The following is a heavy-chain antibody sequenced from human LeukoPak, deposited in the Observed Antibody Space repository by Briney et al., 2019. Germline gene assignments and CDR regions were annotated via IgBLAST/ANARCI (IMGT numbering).Heavy chain of an antibody. CDR3: ARAMVRGSLDY. Sequence: PSETLSLTCTVSGGSISSSSYYWGWIRQPPGKGLEWIGSIYYSGSTYYNPSLKSRVTISVDTSKNQFSLKLSSVTAADTAVYYCARAMVRGSLDYWGQGTLVTVSS. V-gene: IGHV4-39*01. CDR1: GGSISSSSYY. D-gene: IGHD3-10*01. CDR2: IYYSGST. J-gene: IGHJ4*02.